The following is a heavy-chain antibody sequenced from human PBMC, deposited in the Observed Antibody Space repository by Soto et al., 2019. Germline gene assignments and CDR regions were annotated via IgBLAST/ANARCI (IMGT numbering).Heavy chain of an antibody. Sequence: QVQLVQSGAEVKTPGASVKVSCRASGYSFRTHGISWVRQAPGQGLEWMGWISTYDDKTNFPQKFQVRITMTTDTSTRTAYMELSSLRSADTAVYFCARELGYCNSSGCFRNWFDPWGQGTLVTVSS. D-gene: IGHD2-15*01. CDR2: ISTYDDKT. J-gene: IGHJ5*02. CDR1: GYSFRTHG. CDR3: ARELGYCNSSGCFRNWFDP. V-gene: IGHV1-18*01.